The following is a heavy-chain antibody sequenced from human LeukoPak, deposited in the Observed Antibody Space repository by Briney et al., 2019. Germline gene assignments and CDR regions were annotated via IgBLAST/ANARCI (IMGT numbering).Heavy chain of an antibody. CDR3: ARGSGNYFDY. CDR2: IYPGDSDT. V-gene: IGHV5-51*01. CDR1: EYSFSNYW. Sequence: GESLKISCKGSEYSFSNYWIGWVRQMPGKGLEWMGIIYPGDSDTRYSPPFQGQVTISADKSISTAYLQWSSLKASDTAIYYCARGSGNYFDYWGQGTLVTVSS. J-gene: IGHJ4*02. D-gene: IGHD3-10*01.